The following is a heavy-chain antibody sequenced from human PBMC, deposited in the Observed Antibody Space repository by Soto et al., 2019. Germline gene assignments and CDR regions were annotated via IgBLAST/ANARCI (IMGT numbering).Heavy chain of an antibody. D-gene: IGHD2-2*01. CDR3: TTPPRYCSSTSCYGRNAFDI. Sequence: GGSLRLSCAASGFTFSNAWMSWVRQAPGKGLEWVGRIKSKTDGGTTDYAAPVKGRFTISRDDSKNTLYLQMNSLKTEDTAVYYCTTPPRYCSSTSCYGRNAFDIWGQGTMVTVSS. CDR2: IKSKTDGGTT. CDR1: GFTFSNAW. V-gene: IGHV3-15*01. J-gene: IGHJ3*02.